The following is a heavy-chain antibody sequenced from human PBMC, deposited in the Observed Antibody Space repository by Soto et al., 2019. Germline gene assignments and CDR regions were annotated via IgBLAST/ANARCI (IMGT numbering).Heavy chain of an antibody. Sequence: QVQLQESGPGLVKPSETLSLTCTVSGASISSTYWSWIRQPPGKGLEWIGYIYYTGSANYNPSLKSRVTMSVDTSKNQCSLKRSSVTAAGAGVYYCARDEVAMTYWFDYWGQGTLVTVSS. CDR3: ARDEVAMTYWFDY. J-gene: IGHJ4*02. CDR1: GASISSTY. CDR2: IYYTGSA. V-gene: IGHV4-59*12. D-gene: IGHD2-2*01.